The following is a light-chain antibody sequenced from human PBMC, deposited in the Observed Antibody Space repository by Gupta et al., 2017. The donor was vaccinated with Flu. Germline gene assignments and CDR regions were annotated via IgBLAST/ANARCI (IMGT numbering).Light chain of an antibody. V-gene: IGKV1-33*01. CDR1: KDMSNY. CDR3: QQYEYLRLT. CDR2: EAY. J-gene: IGKJ4*01. Sequence: DRQIAQSPSLLSASVGERVTLTCQASKDMSNYLKWYQQKPGKAPQLLIYEAYNLEIEVPSRCSGRGSGTDFSFTISRVQAEDIATYYCQQYEYLRLTFGGGTKVEIK.